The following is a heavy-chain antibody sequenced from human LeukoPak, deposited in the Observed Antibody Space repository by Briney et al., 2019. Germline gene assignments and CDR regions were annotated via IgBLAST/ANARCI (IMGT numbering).Heavy chain of an antibody. J-gene: IGHJ4*02. CDR2: IRQDGGLT. D-gene: IGHD3-10*01. CDR1: ELTFTGHW. CDR3: ARDGHSSGSFDY. Sequence: GGSLRLSCAASELTFTGHWMNWVRQSPGKGLQWVGNIRQDGGLTHYSDSVKGRFTISRDNAKRSLYLQMNSLRPEDTAVYYCARDGHSSGSFDYWGQGTLVTVSS. V-gene: IGHV3-7*01.